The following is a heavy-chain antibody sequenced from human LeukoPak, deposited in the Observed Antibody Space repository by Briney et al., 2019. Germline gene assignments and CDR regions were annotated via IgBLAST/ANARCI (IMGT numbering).Heavy chain of an antibody. D-gene: IGHD3-3*01. J-gene: IGHJ6*03. CDR3: ARLASFCPKVFGFSDHSYYYSLAV. V-gene: IGHV4-4*09. Sequence: PSETLSLTCTVSGGSVSSYYWTWIRQPPGKGLEWIGYIYSSGSTKYNPSLKSRVAISVDRSQNQVSLRLTSVTTADTAVYFCARLASFCPKVFGFSDHSYYYSLAVWGRGPRSPFP. CDR2: IYSSGST. CDR1: GGSVSSYY.